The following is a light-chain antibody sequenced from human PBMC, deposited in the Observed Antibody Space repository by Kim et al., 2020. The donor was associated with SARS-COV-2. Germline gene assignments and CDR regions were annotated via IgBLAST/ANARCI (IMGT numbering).Light chain of an antibody. CDR1: QSVYTW. V-gene: IGKV1-5*03. J-gene: IGKJ1*01. CDR3: QQYNAYPWT. CDR2: KAS. Sequence: SASVRDRVPIACRASQSVYTWLAWYQQKPGKTPNLLIYKASYLQNGAPSRFGGSGSGTEFTLTINSLQPDDFATYYCQQYNAYPWTFGQGTKLEI.